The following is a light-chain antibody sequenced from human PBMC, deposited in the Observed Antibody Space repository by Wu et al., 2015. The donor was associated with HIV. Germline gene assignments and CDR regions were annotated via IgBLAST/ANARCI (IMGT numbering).Light chain of an antibody. CDR2: DAS. V-gene: IGKV3-20*01. CDR1: QSVGSTD. J-gene: IGKJ1*01. Sequence: IVLTQSPGTLSLSPGERATLSCRASQSVGSTDLAWYQQKPGQAPRLLIYDASTRATGIPDRSRGSGSGTDFTLIISRLEPEDFAVYFCHQYGSSTWTFGQGTKVEI. CDR3: HQYGSSTWT.